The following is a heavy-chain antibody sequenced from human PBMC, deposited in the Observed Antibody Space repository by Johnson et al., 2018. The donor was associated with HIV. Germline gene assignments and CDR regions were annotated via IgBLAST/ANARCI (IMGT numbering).Heavy chain of an antibody. CDR1: GFTFSSYA. CDR3: AKGGTRYTPGDGFDV. CDR2: INWNGGST. D-gene: IGHD1-14*01. Sequence: QVQLVESGGGVVQPGRSLRLSCAASGFTFSSYAMHWVRQAPGKGLEWVSGINWNGGSTGYADSVKGRFTISRDNAKNTLYLQMNSLRTEDTAVYYCAKGGTRYTPGDGFDVWGQGTMVTVSS. J-gene: IGHJ3*01. V-gene: IGHV3-NL1*01.